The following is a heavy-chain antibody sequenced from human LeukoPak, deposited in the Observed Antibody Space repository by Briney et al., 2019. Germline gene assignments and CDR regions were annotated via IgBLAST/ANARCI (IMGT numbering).Heavy chain of an antibody. CDR3: ARDVHGDYGSGWFVP. CDR1: GGTFNNSA. Sequence: SVKVSCKTSGGTFNNSAISWVRQAPGQGLEWLGGIMPLFGTAGYAQKFQGRVTITKDESTRTVYLELTSLTSDDTAVYYCARDVHGDYGSGWFVPWGQGTLVSVSS. D-gene: IGHD4-17*01. J-gene: IGHJ5*02. V-gene: IGHV1-69*05. CDR2: IMPLFGTA.